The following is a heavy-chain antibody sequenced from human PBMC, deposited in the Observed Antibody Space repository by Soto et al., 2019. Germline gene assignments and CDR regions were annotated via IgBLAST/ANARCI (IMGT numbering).Heavy chain of an antibody. J-gene: IGHJ6*02. Sequence: EVQLVESGGGSVQPGGSLKLSCAASGFTFSGSAMHWVRQAPGKGLEWVGRIGIKANNYATAYAASVKGRFIISRDDSKNTAHLQMNSLKTEDTAVYYCTRPFDCSGDACYSGWYYYYGMDVWGQGTTVTVSS. V-gene: IGHV3-73*01. CDR1: GFTFSGSA. CDR2: IGIKANNYAT. D-gene: IGHD2-15*01. CDR3: TRPFDCSGDACYSGWYYYYGMDV.